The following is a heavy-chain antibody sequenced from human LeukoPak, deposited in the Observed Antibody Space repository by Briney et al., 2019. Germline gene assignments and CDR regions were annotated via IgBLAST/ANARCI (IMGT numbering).Heavy chain of an antibody. CDR2: ISSNGGST. CDR1: GFTFSSYA. D-gene: IGHD3-22*01. Sequence: GGSLRLSCAASGFTFSSYAMHWVRQAPGKGLEYVSAISSNGGSTYYANSVKGRFTISRDNSKNTLYLQMGSLRAEDMAVYYCARGGYYDSSGRRPFQHWGQGTLVTVSS. V-gene: IGHV3-64*01. J-gene: IGHJ1*01. CDR3: ARGGYYDSSGRRPFQH.